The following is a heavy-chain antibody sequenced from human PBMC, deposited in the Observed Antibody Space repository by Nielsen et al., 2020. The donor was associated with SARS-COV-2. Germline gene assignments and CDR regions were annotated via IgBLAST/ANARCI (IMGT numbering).Heavy chain of an antibody. Sequence: ASVKVSCKASGYTFTSYDINWVRQATGQGLEWMGWMNPNSGNTGYAQKFQGRVTMTRNTSISTAYMELSSLRSEDTAVYYCARVITDGNYYYYYGMDVWGQGTTVTVSS. CDR2: MNPNSGNT. CDR1: GYTFTSYD. D-gene: IGHD3-10*01. CDR3: ARVITDGNYYYYYGMDV. J-gene: IGHJ6*02. V-gene: IGHV1-8*01.